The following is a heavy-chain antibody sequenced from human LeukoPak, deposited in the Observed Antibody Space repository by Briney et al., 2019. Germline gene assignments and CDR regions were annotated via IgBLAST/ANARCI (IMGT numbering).Heavy chain of an antibody. CDR2: LYSGGNT. J-gene: IGHJ6*02. CDR1: GITVSSNY. V-gene: IGHV3-66*04. Sequence: GGSLRLSCAASGITVSSNYMSWVRQAPGKGLEWVSVLYSGGNTYYADSAKGRFIISRDNSKNTLYLQMNSLRAEDTAVYYCARPLFAGDYAYYGMDVWGQGTAVTVSS. CDR3: ARPLFAGDYAYYGMDV. D-gene: IGHD3-16*01.